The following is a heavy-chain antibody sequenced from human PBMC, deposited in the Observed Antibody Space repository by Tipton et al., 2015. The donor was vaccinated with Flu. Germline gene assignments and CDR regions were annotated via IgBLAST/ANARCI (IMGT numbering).Heavy chain of an antibody. V-gene: IGHV4-39*01. Sequence: TLSLTYTVSSGSIRSTNYFCAWIRQPPGKRLELIGSIYPSGTTYYNPSLKSRVTISVDTSKSQFSLMLRSVTAADTAVYYCARLSYYDVDLKNFYFDYWGQGALVTVSS. CDR3: ARLSYYDVDLKNFYFDY. CDR1: SGSIRSTNYF. CDR2: IYPSGTT. D-gene: IGHD3-10*02. J-gene: IGHJ4*02.